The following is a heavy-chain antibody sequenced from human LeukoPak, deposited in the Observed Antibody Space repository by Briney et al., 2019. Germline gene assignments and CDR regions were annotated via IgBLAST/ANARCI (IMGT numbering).Heavy chain of an antibody. D-gene: IGHD3-22*01. J-gene: IGHJ4*02. CDR1: GFTFSSYW. CDR3: AKGSYYYDSSGYYPFDS. Sequence: GGSLGLSCAASGFTFSSYWMSWVRQAPGKGLEWVANIKQDGSEKYYVDSVQGRFTISRDHAKNSLYLQMNSLRAEDTAVYYCAKGSYYYDSSGYYPFDSWGQGTLVTVSS. CDR2: IKQDGSEK. V-gene: IGHV3-7*01.